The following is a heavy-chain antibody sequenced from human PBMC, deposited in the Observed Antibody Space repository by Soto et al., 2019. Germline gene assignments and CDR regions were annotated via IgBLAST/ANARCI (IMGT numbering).Heavy chain of an antibody. J-gene: IGHJ6*02. CDR2: ISSDGSST. Sequence: GGSLRLSCAASGFTFSDYWIHWVRQAPGKGLVWVSRISSDGSSTSYADSVKGRFTISRDNAKNALYLQMNSLRAEDTAVYYCARGAYCSDGICYTHYYYPMDVWGQGTTVTVSS. D-gene: IGHD2-15*01. V-gene: IGHV3-74*01. CDR1: GFTFSDYW. CDR3: ARGAYCSDGICYTHYYYPMDV.